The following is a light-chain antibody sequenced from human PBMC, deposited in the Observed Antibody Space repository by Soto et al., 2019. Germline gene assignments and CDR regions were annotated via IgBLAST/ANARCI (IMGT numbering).Light chain of an antibody. CDR2: DVS. J-gene: IGLJ1*01. CDR1: SSDVGGYNH. CDR3: CSYAGSSAYV. Sequence: QSVLTQPRSVSGSPGQSVTISCTGNSSDVGGYNHVSWYQQNPGEAPKVMIFDVSKRPSGVPDRFSGSKSDNTASLTISGLQAEDEADYYCCSYAGSSAYVSGAGTKVTVL. V-gene: IGLV2-11*01.